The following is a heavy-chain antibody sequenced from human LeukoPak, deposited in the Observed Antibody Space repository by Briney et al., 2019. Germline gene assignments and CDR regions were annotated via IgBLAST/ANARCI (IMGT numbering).Heavy chain of an antibody. D-gene: IGHD2-15*01. V-gene: IGHV3-13*01. CDR3: ARGVVGAFDI. CDR2: IDNTGDT. CDR1: GVTFSSYY. J-gene: IGHJ3*02. Sequence: GTLSLTCAASGVTFSSYYRRWVRQPTGKGLEWISAIDNTGDTNYPRSVKGRFTISGENAKNSLYLQMNSLRAGDTAVYYCARGVVGAFDIWGQGTMVTVSS.